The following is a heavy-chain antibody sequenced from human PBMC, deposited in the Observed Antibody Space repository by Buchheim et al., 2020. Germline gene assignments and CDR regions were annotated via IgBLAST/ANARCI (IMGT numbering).Heavy chain of an antibody. CDR3: ARGILPYDY. CDR1: GIGFSDYY. Sequence: QVHLVESGGGLGKPGGSLRLSCAASGIGFSDYYMNWIRQAPGKGLEWVSYISGGSVYTDYADSVKGRFTISRDNAKKSLYLEMDSLRAEDTAVYYCARGILPYDYWGQGTL. J-gene: IGHJ4*01. V-gene: IGHV3-11*05. CDR2: ISGGSVYT.